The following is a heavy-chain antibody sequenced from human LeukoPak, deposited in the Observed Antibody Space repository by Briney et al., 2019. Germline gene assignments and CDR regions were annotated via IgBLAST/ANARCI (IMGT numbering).Heavy chain of an antibody. CDR1: GYTFTSQG. Sequence: ASVRVSCKASGYTFTSQGISWVRQAPGQGLEWMGWINTYNGKTNYAQKFQGRVTMTEDTSTDTAYMELSSLRSEDTAVYYCATKKAAYYDFWSGCDYWGQGTLVTVSS. D-gene: IGHD3-3*01. J-gene: IGHJ4*02. V-gene: IGHV1-18*01. CDR3: ATKKAAYYDFWSGCDY. CDR2: INTYNGKT.